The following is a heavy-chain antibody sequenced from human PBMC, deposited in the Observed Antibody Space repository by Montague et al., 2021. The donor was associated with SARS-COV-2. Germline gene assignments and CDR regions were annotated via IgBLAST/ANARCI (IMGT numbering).Heavy chain of an antibody. CDR2: IKQSGST. CDR3: ARGHLSVSMIVVVFTSASYYFDY. V-gene: IGHV4-34*01. D-gene: IGHD3-22*01. CDR1: GGSFGDDH. Sequence: SETLSLTCGVYGGSFGDDHWSWIRQPPGKGLEWIGDIKQSGSTNYNPSLKSRVTISVDTSENQFSLKLTSVTAADTAVYFCARGHLSVSMIVVVFTSASYYFDYWGQGAQVTVSS. J-gene: IGHJ4*02.